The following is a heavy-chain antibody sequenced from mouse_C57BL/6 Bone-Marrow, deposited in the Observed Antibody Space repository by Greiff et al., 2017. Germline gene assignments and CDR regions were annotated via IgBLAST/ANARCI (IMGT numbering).Heavy chain of an antibody. V-gene: IGHV1-5*01. CDR3: TRDIYYGNPYYYAMDY. J-gene: IGHJ4*01. CDR1: GYTFTSYW. Sequence: VQLQQSGTVLARPGASVKMSCKTSGYTFTSYWMHWVKQRPGQGLEWIGAIYPGNSDTSYNQKFKGKAKLTAVTSASTAYMELSSLTNEDSAVYYYTRDIYYGNPYYYAMDYWGQGTSVTVSS. D-gene: IGHD2-1*01. CDR2: IYPGNSDT.